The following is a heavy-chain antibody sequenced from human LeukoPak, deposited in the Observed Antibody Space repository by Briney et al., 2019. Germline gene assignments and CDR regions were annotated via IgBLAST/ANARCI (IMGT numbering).Heavy chain of an antibody. CDR3: TTGITMVRGVIHLIDY. D-gene: IGHD3-10*01. CDR2: IKSKTDGGTA. Sequence: GGSLRLSCAASGFTFSNAWMSWVRQAPGKGLEWVGRIKSKTDGGTADYAAPVKGRFTISRDDSKNTLYLQMNSLKTEDTAVYYCTTGITMVRGVIHLIDYWGQGTLVTVSS. CDR1: GFTFSNAW. J-gene: IGHJ4*02. V-gene: IGHV3-15*01.